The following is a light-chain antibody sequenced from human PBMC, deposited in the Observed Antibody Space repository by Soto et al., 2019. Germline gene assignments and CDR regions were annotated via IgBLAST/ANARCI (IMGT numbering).Light chain of an antibody. CDR2: DDS. V-gene: IGLV2-11*01. CDR1: GSDVGAYDF. J-gene: IGLJ2*01. CDR3: CSYAVTNGVV. Sequence: QSALTQPRSVSGSPGQSVTISCTGTGSDVGAYDFVSWYQQHPGTAPKLMIYDDSKRPSGVPDRFSGSKSGNAASLTISGLQADDEAYYSWCSYAVTNGVVFGGGTKLTVL.